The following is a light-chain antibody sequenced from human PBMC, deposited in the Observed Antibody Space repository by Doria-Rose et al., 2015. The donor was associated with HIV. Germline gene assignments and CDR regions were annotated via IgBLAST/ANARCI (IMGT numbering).Light chain of an antibody. J-gene: IGKJ1*01. CDR1: QSIGSW. Sequence: DIQMTQSPSTLSASVRDRVTITCRASQSIGSWLAWYQQKPGKAPKLLIYKASSLQTGVPSRFSGNGSGTQFTLTISSLQPEDFGSYYCQQYNTSSWTFGQGTKV. CDR2: KAS. CDR3: QQYNTSSWT. V-gene: IGKV1-5*03.